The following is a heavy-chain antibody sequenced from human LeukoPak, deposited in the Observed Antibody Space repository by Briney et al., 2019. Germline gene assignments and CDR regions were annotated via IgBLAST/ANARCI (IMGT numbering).Heavy chain of an antibody. J-gene: IGHJ4*02. CDR1: GFTFSSFA. V-gene: IGHV3-23*01. CDR3: AREGTAAAGYSDY. Sequence: GSLRLSCAASGFTFSSFAMSWVRQAPGKGLEWVSAISSSGSSTYFADSVKGRFTISRDNSKNTLFLQMNTLRAEDTAVYYCAREGTAAAGYSDYWGQGTLVTVSS. D-gene: IGHD6-13*01. CDR2: ISSSGSST.